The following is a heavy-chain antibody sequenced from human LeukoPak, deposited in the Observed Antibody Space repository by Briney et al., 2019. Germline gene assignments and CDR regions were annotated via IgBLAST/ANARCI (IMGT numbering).Heavy chain of an antibody. CDR2: IYHSGST. CDR1: GGSISSSNW. J-gene: IGHJ4*02. V-gene: IGHV4-4*02. Sequence: SGTLSLTCAVSGGSISSSNWWSWVRQPPGKGLEWIGEIYHSGSTNYNPSLKSRVTISVDTSKNQFSLKLSSVTAADTAVYYCARGPSYGSGSYSYWGQGTLVTVSS. CDR3: ARGPSYGSGSYSY. D-gene: IGHD3-10*01.